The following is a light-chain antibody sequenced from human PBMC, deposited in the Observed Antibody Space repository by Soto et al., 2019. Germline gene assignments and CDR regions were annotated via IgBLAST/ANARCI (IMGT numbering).Light chain of an antibody. Sequence: EIVLTQSPGTLSLSPGERATLSCRASQSISSTFLAWYQHKPGQAPRVLIYGASRRATGIPDRFNGSGSGTDFTLTINRLEPEDFAVYYCQQYESSWTFGQGTKVE. J-gene: IGKJ1*01. V-gene: IGKV3-20*01. CDR2: GAS. CDR3: QQYESSWT. CDR1: QSISSTF.